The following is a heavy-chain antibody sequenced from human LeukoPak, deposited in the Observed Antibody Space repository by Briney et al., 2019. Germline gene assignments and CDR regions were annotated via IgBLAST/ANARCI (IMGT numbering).Heavy chain of an antibody. J-gene: IGHJ5*02. D-gene: IGHD6-13*01. CDR2: IYYSGST. Sequence: PSETLSLTCTVSGGSISSSSYYWGWIRQPPGKGLEWIGSIYYSGSTYYNPSLKSRVTISVDTSRNQFSLKLGSVTAADTAVYYCARLRIAAAGWFDPWGQGTLVTVSS. V-gene: IGHV4-39*01. CDR1: GGSISSSSYY. CDR3: ARLRIAAAGWFDP.